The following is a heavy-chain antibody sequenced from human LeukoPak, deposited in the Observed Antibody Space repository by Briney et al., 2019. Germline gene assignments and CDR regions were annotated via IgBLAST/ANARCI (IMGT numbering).Heavy chain of an antibody. V-gene: IGHV1-2*02. CDR2: INPNSGGT. J-gene: IGHJ6*03. Sequence: ASVKVSCKASGYTFTGYYMHWVRQAPGQGLEWMGWINPNSGGTNYAQKFQGRVTMTRDTSISTAYMELSRLRSDDTAVYYCASLQGENCSSTSCHPGGYYYMDVWGKGTTVTISS. CDR1: GYTFTGYY. D-gene: IGHD2-2*01. CDR3: ASLQGENCSSTSCHPGGYYYMDV.